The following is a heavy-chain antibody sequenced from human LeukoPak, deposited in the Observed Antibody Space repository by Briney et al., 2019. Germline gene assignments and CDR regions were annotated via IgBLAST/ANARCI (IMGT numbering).Heavy chain of an antibody. J-gene: IGHJ6*03. V-gene: IGHV4-34*01. CDR3: ARGRADYYYYYMDV. CDR1: GGSFSNYY. CDR2: ITHSGST. Sequence: SETLSLTCAVYGGSFSNYYWSWIRQSPGKGLEWIGEITHSGSTNYNPSLKSRVTISVDTSKNQFSLKLSSVTAADTAVYYCARGRADYYYYYMDVWGKGTTVTVSS.